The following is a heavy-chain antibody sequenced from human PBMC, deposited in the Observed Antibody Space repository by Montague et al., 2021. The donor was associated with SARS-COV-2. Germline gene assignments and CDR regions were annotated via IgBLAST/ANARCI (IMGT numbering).Heavy chain of an antibody. D-gene: IGHD6-13*01. CDR2: INYSGST. Sequence: SETLSLTCTVSGDSMNNYYWSWIRQPPGKGLEWIWYINYSGSTHYNPSLQRQVTLSKDTSKNQFSLRLTSVTAADTAVSFCARAPIYRSSWYAYFDYWGQGTLVTVSP. J-gene: IGHJ4*02. V-gene: IGHV4-59*01. CDR1: GDSMNNYY. CDR3: ARAPIYRSSWYAYFDY.